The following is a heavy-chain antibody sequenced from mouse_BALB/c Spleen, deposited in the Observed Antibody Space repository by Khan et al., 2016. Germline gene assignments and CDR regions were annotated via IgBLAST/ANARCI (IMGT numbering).Heavy chain of an antibody. CDR3: ARDALDLAAWFAS. J-gene: IGHJ3*01. CDR2: IWAGGST. Sequence: QMQLEESGPGLVAPSQSLSITCTVSGFSLTNSGVHWVRQPPGKGLDWLGVIWAGGSTDYNSALMSRLSITKDNSRNQVFLKMSSLQSDDTAVYYCARDALDLAAWFASWGRGALVTVSA. CDR1: GFSLTNSG. V-gene: IGHV2-9*02.